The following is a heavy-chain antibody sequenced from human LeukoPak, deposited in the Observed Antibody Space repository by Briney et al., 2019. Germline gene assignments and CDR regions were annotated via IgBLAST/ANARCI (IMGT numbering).Heavy chain of an antibody. J-gene: IGHJ4*02. CDR2: IYSGGST. V-gene: IGHV3-53*01. Sequence: GGSLRLSCAASGFIVRNNYMSWVRQAPGKGLEWVSVIYSGGSTYYADSVKGRFTISRDNSKNTVYLQMNSLRAEDTAVYYCARYYYDSSGYPYYIEQWAQGTLVTVSS. CDR3: ARYYYDSSGYPYYIEQ. CDR1: GFIVRNNY. D-gene: IGHD3-22*01.